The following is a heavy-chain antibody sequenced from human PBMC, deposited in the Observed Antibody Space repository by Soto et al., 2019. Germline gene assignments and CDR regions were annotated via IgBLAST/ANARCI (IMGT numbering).Heavy chain of an antibody. CDR2: FDHEDGET. D-gene: IGHD2-15*01. J-gene: IGHJ6*02. Sequence: ASVKVSCKVSGYTLTEFCMHWVRQAPGKGLEWMGGFDHEDGETIYAQKFRSRVTMTEDTSTDTAYMELSSLRSEDTAVYYCARVGMVVVVYATVGDYYYGMDVWGQGTTVTVSS. CDR1: GYTLTEFC. CDR3: ARVGMVVVVYATVGDYYYGMDV. V-gene: IGHV1-24*01.